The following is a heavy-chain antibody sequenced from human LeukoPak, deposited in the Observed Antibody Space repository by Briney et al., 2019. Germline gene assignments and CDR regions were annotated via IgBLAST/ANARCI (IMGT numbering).Heavy chain of an antibody. J-gene: IGHJ4*02. CDR3: AKESRFGEIFIVDYFDY. D-gene: IGHD3-10*01. V-gene: IGHV3-30*18. CDR1: GFTFSSYG. Sequence: GGSLRLSCAASGFTFSSYGMHWVRQAPGKGLEWVAVISYDGSNKYYADSVKGRFSISRDNSKNTLYLQMNSLRAEDTAVYYCAKESRFGEIFIVDYFDYWGQGTLVTVSS. CDR2: ISYDGSNK.